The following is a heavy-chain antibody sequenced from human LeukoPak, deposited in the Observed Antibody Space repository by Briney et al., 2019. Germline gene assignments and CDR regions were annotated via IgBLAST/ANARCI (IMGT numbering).Heavy chain of an antibody. Sequence: SETLSLTCTVSGGSISSDYWNWIRQPPGKGLEWIGNVYYTGSTIYSPSLDSRVTISIDTSKTQFSLRLTSVTAADTAVYYCARRTRYYDLSGYYYYIDVWGKGTTVTVSS. CDR2: VYYTGST. V-gene: IGHV4-59*12. J-gene: IGHJ6*03. CDR3: ARRTRYYDLSGYYYYIDV. D-gene: IGHD3-3*01. CDR1: GGSISSDY.